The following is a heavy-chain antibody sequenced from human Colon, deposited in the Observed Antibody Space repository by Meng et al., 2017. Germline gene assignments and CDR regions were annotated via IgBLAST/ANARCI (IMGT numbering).Heavy chain of an antibody. Sequence: LQGSVPGPGEPSETLSLPCTGSGGSVSSGSDYWSWIRQPPGRRLEWSRYIYYSGSTNHNPSLKSRVTISVDTSKNQFSLKLSSVTAADTAVYYWARNYGPWGQGTLVTVSS. V-gene: IGHV4-61*01. D-gene: IGHD4-17*01. J-gene: IGHJ5*02. CDR3: ARNYGP. CDR1: GGSVSSGSDY. CDR2: IYYSGST.